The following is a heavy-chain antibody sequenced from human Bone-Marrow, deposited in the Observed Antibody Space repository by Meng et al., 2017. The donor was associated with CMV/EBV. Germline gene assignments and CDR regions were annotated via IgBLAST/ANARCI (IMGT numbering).Heavy chain of an antibody. Sequence: GESLKISCAASGFTFSSYAMHWVRQAPGKGLEWVAVISYDGSNKYYADSVKGRFTISRDNAKNSLYLQMNSLRAEDTALYYCAPGRYFYASGTTEPYDYWGQGTLVTVSS. CDR3: APGRYFYASGTTEPYDY. CDR1: GFTFSSYA. J-gene: IGHJ4*02. D-gene: IGHD3-10*01. CDR2: ISYDGSNK. V-gene: IGHV3-30*04.